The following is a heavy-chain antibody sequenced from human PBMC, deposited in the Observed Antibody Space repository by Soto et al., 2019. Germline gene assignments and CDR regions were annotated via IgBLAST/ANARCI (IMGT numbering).Heavy chain of an antibody. D-gene: IGHD3-10*01. CDR2: IKNDGSEQ. CDR3: SRENWFQDY. CDR1: GFTFSTYY. V-gene: IGHV3-7*03. Sequence: PVGSVRLSCAASGFTFSTYYMTWVRQAPGKGPEWVASIKNDGSEQYYVDSVKGRFTISRDNAKNSLYLQMNSLRAGDTALYYCSRENWFQDYWGQGTRVTVSS. J-gene: IGHJ4*02.